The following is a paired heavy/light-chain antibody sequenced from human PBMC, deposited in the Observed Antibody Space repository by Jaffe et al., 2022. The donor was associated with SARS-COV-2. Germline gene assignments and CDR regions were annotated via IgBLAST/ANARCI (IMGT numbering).Light chain of an antibody. Sequence: QSVLTQPPSVSAAPGQKVTISCSGSNSNLGNNYVSWYQQLPGAAPKLLIYENNKRPSGIPDRFSGSKSGTSATLGITGLQTGDEADYYCGTWDSSLSILYVFGTGTKVTVL. V-gene: IGLV1-51*02. CDR1: NSNLGNNY. J-gene: IGLJ1*01. CDR2: ENN. CDR3: GTWDSSLSILYV.
Heavy chain of an antibody. CDR2: IYPGDSDT. J-gene: IGHJ4*02. CDR1: GYIFTNYW. Sequence: EVQLVQSGAEVKKPGESLKISCKGSGYIFTNYWIGWVRQMPGKGLEWMGIIYPGDSDTRYSPSFQGQVILSADKSINTAYLQWSSLKASDTAMYYCARHERGYDSSGFYFFDYWGQGALVTVSS. CDR3: ARHERGYDSSGFYFFDY. D-gene: IGHD3-22*01. V-gene: IGHV5-51*01.